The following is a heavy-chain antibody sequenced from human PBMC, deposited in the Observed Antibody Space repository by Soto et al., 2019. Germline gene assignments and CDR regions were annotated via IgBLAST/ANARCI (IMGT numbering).Heavy chain of an antibody. V-gene: IGHV3-30-3*01. CDR2: ISYDGSNK. J-gene: IGHJ4*02. CDR3: ARVAVEMATIHVFDY. Sequence: QVQLVESGGGVVQPGRSLRLSCAASGFTFSSYAMHWVRQAPGKGLEWVAVISYDGSNKYYADSVKGRFTISRDNSKNTLYLQMNGLRAEDTAVYYCARVAVEMATIHVFDYWGQGTLVTVSS. CDR1: GFTFSSYA. D-gene: IGHD5-12*01.